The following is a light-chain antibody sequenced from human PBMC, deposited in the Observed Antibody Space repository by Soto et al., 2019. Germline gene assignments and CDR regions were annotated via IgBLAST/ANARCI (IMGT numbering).Light chain of an antibody. CDR2: DAS. V-gene: IGKV1-5*01. Sequence: DIPMTQSPSTLSASVGDRVTITCRASQSIGCWLAWYQQKPGKAPKLLIYDASSLESGATSRFSGSGSDTGFTPSINNLQPDDFATYQGQQYNRYSLTFGGGTKVEIK. CDR1: QSIGCW. CDR3: QQYNRYSLT. J-gene: IGKJ4*01.